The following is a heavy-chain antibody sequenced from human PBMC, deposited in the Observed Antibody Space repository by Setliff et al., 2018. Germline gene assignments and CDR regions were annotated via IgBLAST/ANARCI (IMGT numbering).Heavy chain of an antibody. CDR1: GFIFTKYA. Sequence: GGSLRLSCAASGFIFTKYAMSWVRLAPGKGLEWVSAISGRDSSTYYADSVKGRFTISRDNSKNTLYLQMNSLRAEDTAVYYCARDGNYYYYYMDVWGKGTTVTVSS. CDR3: ARDGNYYYYYMDV. CDR2: ISGRDSST. J-gene: IGHJ6*03. V-gene: IGHV3-23*01.